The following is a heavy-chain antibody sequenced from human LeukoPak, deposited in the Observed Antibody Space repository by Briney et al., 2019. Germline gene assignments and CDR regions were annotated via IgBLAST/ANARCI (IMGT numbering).Heavy chain of an antibody. V-gene: IGHV1-24*01. Sequence: ASVKVSCKVSGHTLTELSMHWVRQAPGKGLEWMGGFDPEDGETIYAQKFQGRVTMTEDTSTDTAYMDLSSLRSEDTAVYYCATVSVRYSYGYRYYYGMDVWGQGTTVTVSS. CDR2: FDPEDGET. D-gene: IGHD5-18*01. J-gene: IGHJ6*02. CDR1: GHTLTELS. CDR3: ATVSVRYSYGYRYYYGMDV.